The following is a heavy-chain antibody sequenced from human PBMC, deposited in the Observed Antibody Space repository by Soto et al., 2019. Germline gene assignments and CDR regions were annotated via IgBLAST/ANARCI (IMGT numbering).Heavy chain of an antibody. Sequence: GASVKVSCKHSGYTFPRYGMNWVRQAPGRGLECMGWIKHVNDNTKYTQKFQGRVSIEMDTSASTAYMELRRLSADDTDVYYCACGGDGDSSNYLAYWGLGTLVTVSS. CDR2: IKHVNDNT. CDR3: ACGGDGDSSNYLAY. V-gene: IGHV1-3*01. J-gene: IGHJ4*02. CDR1: GYTFPRYG. D-gene: IGHD3-22*01.